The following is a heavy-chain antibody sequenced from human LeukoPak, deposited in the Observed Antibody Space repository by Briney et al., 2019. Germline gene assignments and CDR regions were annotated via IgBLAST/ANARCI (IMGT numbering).Heavy chain of an antibody. CDR3: ARDSPVGGGDAFDI. J-gene: IGHJ3*02. V-gene: IGHV7-4-1*02. Sequence: ASVKVSCKASGYTFTSYAMNWVRQAPGQGLEWMGWINTNTGNPTYAQGFTGRFVFSLDTSVSTAYLQISSLKAEDTAVYYCARDSPVGGGDAFDIWGQGTMVTVSS. CDR1: GYTFTSYA. D-gene: IGHD1-26*01. CDR2: INTNTGNP.